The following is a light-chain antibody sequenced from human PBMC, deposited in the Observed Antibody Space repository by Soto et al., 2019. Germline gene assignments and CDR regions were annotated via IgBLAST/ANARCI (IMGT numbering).Light chain of an antibody. CDR2: DVT. Sequence: QSALTQPASVSGSPGQSITISCTGTSSDVGAYNYVSWYQQHPGKAPKLLLYDVTNRPSGISNRFSGSKSGNTASLTISGLQAEDEADYYCSSYLTTRVIFGGGTKVTVL. CDR3: SSYLTTRVI. CDR1: SSDVGAYNY. V-gene: IGLV2-14*03. J-gene: IGLJ2*01.